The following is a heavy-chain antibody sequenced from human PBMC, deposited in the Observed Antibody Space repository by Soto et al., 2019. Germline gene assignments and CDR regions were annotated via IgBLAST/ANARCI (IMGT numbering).Heavy chain of an antibody. CDR3: ARVSNDFSGNGAFDY. CDR2: IYVGGST. D-gene: IGHD6-13*01. J-gene: IGHJ4*02. CDR1: GGSISGYY. Sequence: ETLSLTCSVSGGSISGYYWIWIRQPPDQGLEWIGYIYVGGSTKYNPSLKSRVTISADTSKNQFSLNLSSVTTADTAVYFCARVSNDFSGNGAFDYWGQGTLVTVSS. V-gene: IGHV4-59*01.